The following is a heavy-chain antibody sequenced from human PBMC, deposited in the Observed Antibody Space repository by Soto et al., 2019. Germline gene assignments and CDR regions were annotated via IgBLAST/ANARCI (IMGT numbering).Heavy chain of an antibody. CDR1: GFTFSSYG. J-gene: IGHJ4*02. V-gene: IGHV3-33*03. CDR3: AIRASYYDSSGYFDY. Sequence: GGSLRLSCAASGFTFSSYGMHWVRQAPGKGLEWVAVIWYDASNKYYADSVKGRFTISRDNAKNTLYLQMNSLRAEDTAVYYCAIRASYYDSSGYFDYWGQGTLVTVSS. CDR2: IWYDASNK. D-gene: IGHD3-22*01.